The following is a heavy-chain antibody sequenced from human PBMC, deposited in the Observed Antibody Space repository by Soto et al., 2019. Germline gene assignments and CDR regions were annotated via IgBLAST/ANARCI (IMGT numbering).Heavy chain of an antibody. CDR1: GFTFSSYA. V-gene: IGHV3-30-3*01. CDR3: AREYDSSGYYYLLSPRPDAFDI. D-gene: IGHD3-22*01. J-gene: IGHJ3*02. CDR2: ISYDGSNK. Sequence: QVQLVESGGGVVQPGRSLRLSCAASGFTFSSYAMHWVRQAPGKGLEWVAVISYDGSNKYYADSVKGRFTISRDNSKNXXYXQXXSLRAEDTAVYYCAREYDSSGYYYLLSPRPDAFDIWGQGTMVTVSS.